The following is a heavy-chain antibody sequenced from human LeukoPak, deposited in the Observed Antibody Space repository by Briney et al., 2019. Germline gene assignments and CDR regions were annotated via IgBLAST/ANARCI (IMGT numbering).Heavy chain of an antibody. CDR1: GFTFSSYW. CDR2: IKQDGSEK. Sequence: GGSLRLSCAASGFTFSSYWMSWVRQAPGKGLEWVANIKQDGSEKYYVDSVKGRFTISRDNAKNSLYLQMNSLRAEDTAVYYCAKGTYYYDSSGYLGYWGQGTLVTVSS. J-gene: IGHJ4*02. CDR3: AKGTYYYDSSGYLGY. D-gene: IGHD3-22*01. V-gene: IGHV3-7*01.